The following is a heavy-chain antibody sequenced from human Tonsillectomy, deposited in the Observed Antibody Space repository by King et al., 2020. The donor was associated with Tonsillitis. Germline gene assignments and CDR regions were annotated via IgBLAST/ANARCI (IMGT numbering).Heavy chain of an antibody. J-gene: IGHJ4*01. CDR1: GFTFSSYA. Sequence: VQLVESGGGLVKPGGSLRLSCEASGFTFSSYAMNWVRQAPGKGLEWIAYISYSRSFIYYADSVKGRFAISRDNYKTSLYLHMDRLTDEDTAVYDCVRRVADQYYFDYWGQGTLVSVSS. CDR2: ISYSRSFI. CDR3: VRRVADQYYFDY. D-gene: IGHD6-19*01. V-gene: IGHV3-48*02.